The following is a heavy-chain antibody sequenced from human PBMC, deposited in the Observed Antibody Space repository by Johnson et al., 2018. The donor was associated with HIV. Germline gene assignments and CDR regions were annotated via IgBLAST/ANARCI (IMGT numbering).Heavy chain of an antibody. V-gene: IGHV3-7*05. CDR2: IKQDGSEK. Sequence: MQLVESGGGVVQPGRSLRLSCAASGFTFSSYWMSWVRQAPGKGLEWVANIKQDGSEKYYVDSVKGRFTISRDNAKNSLYLQMNSLRAEDTAVYYCARDKVAGPSGDAFDIWGQGTMVTVSS. D-gene: IGHD1-14*01. CDR3: ARDKVAGPSGDAFDI. CDR1: GFTFSSYW. J-gene: IGHJ3*02.